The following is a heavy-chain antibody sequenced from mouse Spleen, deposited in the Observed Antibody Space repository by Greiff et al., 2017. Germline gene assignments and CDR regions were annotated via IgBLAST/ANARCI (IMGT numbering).Heavy chain of an antibody. CDR1: GYSFTGYY. Sequence: EVKLMESGPELVKPGASVKISCKASGYSFTGYYMHWVKQSHGNILDWIGYIYPYNGVSSYNQKFKGKATLTVDKSSSTAYMELRSLTSEDSAVYYCAREYGNHALYFDYWGQGTTLTVSS. D-gene: IGHD2-10*02. V-gene: IGHV1-31*01. CDR2: IYPYNGVS. CDR3: AREYGNHALYFDY. J-gene: IGHJ2*01.